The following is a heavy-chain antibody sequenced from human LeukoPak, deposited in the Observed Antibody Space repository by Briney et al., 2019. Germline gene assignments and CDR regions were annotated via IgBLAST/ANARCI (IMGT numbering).Heavy chain of an antibody. CDR2: ITGSGGIT. CDR1: GFTFSSFG. CDR3: AELGITMIGGV. V-gene: IGHV3-23*01. Sequence: PGGSLRLSCAASGFTFSSFGMTWVRQAPGKGLEWVSTITGSGGITYYADSVKGRFTISRDNATNSLYLQMNSLRAEDTAVYYCAELGITMIGGVWGKGTTVTISS. D-gene: IGHD3-10*02. J-gene: IGHJ6*04.